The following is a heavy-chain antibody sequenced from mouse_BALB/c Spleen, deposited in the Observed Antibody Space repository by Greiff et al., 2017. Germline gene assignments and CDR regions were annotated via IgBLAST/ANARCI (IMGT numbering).Heavy chain of an antibody. CDR2: ISSGGGST. D-gene: IGHD1-1*01. J-gene: IGHJ3*01. CDR3: ARHGFGSRGAWFAY. CDR1: GFAFSSYD. V-gene: IGHV5-12-1*01. Sequence: EVQVVESGGGLVKPGGSLKLSCAASGFAFSSYDMSWVRQTPEKRLEWVAYISSGGGSTYYPDTVKGRLTISRDNAKNTLYLQMSSLKSEDTAMYYCARHGFGSRGAWFAYWGQGTLVTVSA.